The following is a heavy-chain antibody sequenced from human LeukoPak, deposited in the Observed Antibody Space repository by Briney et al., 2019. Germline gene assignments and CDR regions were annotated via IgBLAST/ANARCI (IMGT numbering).Heavy chain of an antibody. Sequence: GSLRLSCAASGFTFSSYTMNWFRQAPGKGPEWVSAISGSGSNMYYTGSVKGRFTISRDNSKNTLYLQMNSLRGEDTAVYYCAKERQTGDYFTSDRWGQGTLVTVSS. CDR1: GFTFSSYT. D-gene: IGHD4-17*01. CDR3: AKERQTGDYFTSDR. CDR2: ISGSGSNM. J-gene: IGHJ5*02. V-gene: IGHV3-23*01.